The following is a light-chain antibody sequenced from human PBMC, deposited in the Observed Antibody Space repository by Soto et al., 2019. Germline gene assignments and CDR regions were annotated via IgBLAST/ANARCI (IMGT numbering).Light chain of an antibody. Sequence: EIVLTQSPGTLSLSPGERATLSCRASQSVSSSYFAWYQQKPGQAPRLLIYGTSNRATGIPDRFSGSGSGTDFTITISRLEPEDFAVYYCQQYDDSPQTFGQGTTVEIK. CDR1: QSVSSSY. J-gene: IGKJ1*01. CDR3: QQYDDSPQT. V-gene: IGKV3-20*01. CDR2: GTS.